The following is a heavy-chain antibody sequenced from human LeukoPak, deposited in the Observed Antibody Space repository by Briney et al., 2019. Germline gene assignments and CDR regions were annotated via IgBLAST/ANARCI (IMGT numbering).Heavy chain of an antibody. D-gene: IGHD3-22*01. CDR3: ARANYYDSSGGRGGAFDI. CDR2: IIPIFGTA. CDR1: GVTFSSYA. Sequence: SVKVSCKASGVTFSSYAISWVRQAPGPGLEWMGGIIPIFGTANYAQKFQGRVTITTDESTSTAYMELSSLRSEDTAVYYCARANYYDSSGGRGGAFDIWGQGTMVTVSS. J-gene: IGHJ3*02. V-gene: IGHV1-69*05.